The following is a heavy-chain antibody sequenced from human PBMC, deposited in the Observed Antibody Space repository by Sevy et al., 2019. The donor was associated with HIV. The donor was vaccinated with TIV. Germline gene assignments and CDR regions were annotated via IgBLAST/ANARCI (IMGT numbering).Heavy chain of an antibody. CDR2: IHHNGST. J-gene: IGHJ4*02. CDR3: AIGRCVSGFDSSGYSFDY. V-gene: IGHV4-34*10. CDR1: GASVRNFY. Sequence: SETLSLTCAVYGASVRNFYWSWIRQAPGKGLEWVWVIHHNGSTNFDPSLETRVTMSRDKFKSKFYLNLRSVTVADTVVYYCAIGRCVSGFDSSGYSFDYWGQGTLVTVSS. D-gene: IGHD3-22*01.